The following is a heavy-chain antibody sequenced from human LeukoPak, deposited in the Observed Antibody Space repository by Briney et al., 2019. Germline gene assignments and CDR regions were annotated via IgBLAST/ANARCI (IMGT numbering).Heavy chain of an antibody. J-gene: IGHJ4*02. D-gene: IGHD3-10*01. V-gene: IGHV1-8*01. CDR2: MNPDSGKK. CDR3: AKYKCGDYIDSGKRYYLDH. Sequence: ASVKVSCKASGYMFTSYDINWVRQATGQGLEWMGWMNPDSGKKGQAQKFQGRITMTRNTSISTAYMELSSLGPEDTAVYYCAKYKCGDYIDSGKRYYLDHWGQGTPVTVSS. CDR1: GYMFTSYD.